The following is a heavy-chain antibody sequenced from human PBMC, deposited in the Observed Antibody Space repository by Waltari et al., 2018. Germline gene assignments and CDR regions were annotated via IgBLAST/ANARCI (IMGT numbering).Heavy chain of an antibody. V-gene: IGHV3-73*01. J-gene: IGHJ4*02. CDR2: SRRRVKDDET. Sequence: EVQLVESGGALVQPGGSLKLTCAASGLILSDYASHWVCQVSGKGLERVCRSRRRVKDDETAYAESAQGRFTISRDDSKNTAYLEMNSLKTDDTSVYYCIRPFEMGIDWGQGTQVTVSS. CDR3: IRPFEMGID. CDR1: GLILSDYA. D-gene: IGHD7-27*01.